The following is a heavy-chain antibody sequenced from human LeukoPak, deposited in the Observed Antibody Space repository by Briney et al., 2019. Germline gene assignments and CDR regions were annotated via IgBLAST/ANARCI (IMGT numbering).Heavy chain of an antibody. CDR3: ARVIDCSSTSCYDVDWFDP. V-gene: IGHV3-7*01. CDR1: GFTFSSYW. J-gene: IGHJ5*02. D-gene: IGHD2-2*01. Sequence: GGSLRLSCAASGFTFSSYWMSWVRQAPGKGLEWVANIKQDGSEKYYVHSVKGRFTISRDNAKNSLYLQMNSLRAEDTAVYYCARVIDCSSTSCYDVDWFDPWGQGTLVTVSS. CDR2: IKQDGSEK.